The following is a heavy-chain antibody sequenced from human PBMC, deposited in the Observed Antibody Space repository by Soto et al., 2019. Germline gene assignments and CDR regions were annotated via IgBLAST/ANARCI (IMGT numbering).Heavy chain of an antibody. J-gene: IGHJ5*02. CDR1: GFTFSSYG. Sequence: GGSLRLSYAASGFTFSSYGMHWVRQAPGKGLEWVAVISYDGSNKYYADSVKGRFTISRDNSKNTLYLQMNSLRAEDTAVYYCAKDLPRYYYGSGSPREVASKKEKVAWGQGTLVTVS. V-gene: IGHV3-30*18. CDR3: AKDLPRYYYGSGSPREVASKKEKVA. CDR2: ISYDGSNK. D-gene: IGHD3-10*01.